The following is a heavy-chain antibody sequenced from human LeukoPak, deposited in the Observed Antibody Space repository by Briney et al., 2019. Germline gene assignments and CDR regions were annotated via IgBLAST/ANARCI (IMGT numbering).Heavy chain of an antibody. V-gene: IGHV3-20*04. D-gene: IGHD3-22*01. Sequence: GGSLRLSCAASGFTFDDYGMSWVRQAPGKGLEWVSGINWNGGSTGYADSVKGRFTISRDNAKNSLYLKMNSLRAEDTALYYCARAEYYYDSSGYSGLDYWGQGTLVTVSS. CDR2: INWNGGST. CDR3: ARAEYYYDSSGYSGLDY. CDR1: GFTFDDYG. J-gene: IGHJ4*02.